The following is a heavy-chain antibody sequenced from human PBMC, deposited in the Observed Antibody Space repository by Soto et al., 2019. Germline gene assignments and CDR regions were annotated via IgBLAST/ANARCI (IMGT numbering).Heavy chain of an antibody. D-gene: IGHD3-10*01. J-gene: IGHJ4*02. Sequence: EVQLVESGGGLVKPGGSLRLSCAASGFTFSNAWLSWVRKPPGKGLGWVGRIKSKTDGGTTDYAAPVKGRFTISRDDSKNTLYLQMNSLKTEDTAVYYCHIWFGDYWGQGTLVTVSS. V-gene: IGHV3-15*01. CDR2: IKSKTDGGTT. CDR1: GFTFSNAW. CDR3: HIWFGDY.